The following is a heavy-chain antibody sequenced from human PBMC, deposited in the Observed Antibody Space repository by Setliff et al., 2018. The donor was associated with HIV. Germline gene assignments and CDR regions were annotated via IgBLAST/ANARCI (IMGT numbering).Heavy chain of an antibody. J-gene: IGHJ4*02. CDR2: ISSISTYI. Sequence: PGGSLRLSCAASGFTFSSYSMNWVRQAPGKGLEWVSSISSISTYIYYADSVKGRFTTSRDNAKNSLYLQMNSLRAEDTAVYYCAKLQEGHVYSHYDSWGQGTLVTVSS. V-gene: IGHV3-21*01. CDR1: GFTFSSYS. CDR3: AKLQEGHVYSHYDS. D-gene: IGHD2-21*01.